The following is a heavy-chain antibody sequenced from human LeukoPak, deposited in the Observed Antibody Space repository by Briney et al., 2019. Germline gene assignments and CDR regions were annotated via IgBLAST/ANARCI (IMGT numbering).Heavy chain of an antibody. CDR2: MNPNSGNT. V-gene: IGHV1-8*01. J-gene: IGHJ4*02. CDR3: ARRSRRGKFFDY. CDR1: GYTFTSYD. Sequence: ASVTVSCTASGYTFTSYDINWVRQATGQGLEWMGWMNPNSGNTGYAQKFQSRVTMTRNTSISTAYMELSSLRSEDTAVYYCARRSRRGKFFDYWGQGTLVTVSS.